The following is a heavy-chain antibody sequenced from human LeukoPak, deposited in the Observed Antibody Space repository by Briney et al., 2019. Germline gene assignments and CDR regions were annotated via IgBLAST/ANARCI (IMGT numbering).Heavy chain of an antibody. D-gene: IGHD3-3*01. CDR3: AKGEDFWSGYTADY. J-gene: IGHJ4*02. CDR2: ISFDGSAK. V-gene: IGHV3-30*18. CDR1: GFTFSSYG. Sequence: GGSLRLSCAASGFTFSSYGMHWVRQAPGKGLEWVSVISFDGSAKYYADSVKGRFTISRDNSKNTLYLQMTSLRAEDTAVYYCAKGEDFWSGYTADYWGQGTLVTVSS.